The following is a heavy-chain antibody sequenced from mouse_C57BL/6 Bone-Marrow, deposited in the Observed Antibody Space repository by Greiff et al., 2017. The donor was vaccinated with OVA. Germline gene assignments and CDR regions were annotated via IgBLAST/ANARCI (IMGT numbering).Heavy chain of an antibody. CDR2: IYPGDGDT. V-gene: IGHV1-82*01. J-gene: IGHJ2*01. Sequence: QVQLKESGPELVKPGASVKISCKASGYAFSSSWMNWVKQRPGKGLEWIGRIYPGDGDTNYNGKFKGKATLTADKSSSTAYMQLSSLTSEDSAVYFCARYSNYVYFDYWGQGTTLTVSS. D-gene: IGHD2-5*01. CDR3: ARYSNYVYFDY. CDR1: GYAFSSSW.